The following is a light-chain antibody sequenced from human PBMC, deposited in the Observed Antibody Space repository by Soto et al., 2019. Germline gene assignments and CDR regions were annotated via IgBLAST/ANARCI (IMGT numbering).Light chain of an antibody. CDR2: EAS. CDR1: QSISSW. Sequence: DIQMTQSPSTLSASVGDRVTITCRASQSISSWLAWYQQKPVKAPKLLIHEASRLESGVPSRFSGSESGTEFTLTISGLHAEDFATYYCQQYTNFPLTFGGGTKVEIK. V-gene: IGKV1-5*01. CDR3: QQYTNFPLT. J-gene: IGKJ4*01.